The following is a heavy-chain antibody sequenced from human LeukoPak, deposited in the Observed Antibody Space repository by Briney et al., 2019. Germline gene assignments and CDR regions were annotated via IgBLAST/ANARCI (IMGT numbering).Heavy chain of an antibody. CDR2: FDPEVGET. V-gene: IGHV1-24*01. Sequence: GASVKVSCKVSGYTLTELSMHWVRQAPGKGLEWMGGFDPEVGETIYAQKFRGRVTMTEDTSPDTAYMELSSLRSDDTAVYYCARGLAMITNAGNNYFDYWGQGTLVTVSS. J-gene: IGHJ4*02. CDR3: ARGLAMITNAGNNYFDY. CDR1: GYTLTELS. D-gene: IGHD3-16*01.